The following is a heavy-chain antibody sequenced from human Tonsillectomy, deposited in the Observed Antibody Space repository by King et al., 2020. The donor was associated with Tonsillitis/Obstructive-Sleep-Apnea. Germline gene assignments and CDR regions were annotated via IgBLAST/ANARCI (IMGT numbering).Heavy chain of an antibody. D-gene: IGHD2-15*01. CDR3: AIPRGCSGGRCYSNFDY. Sequence: VQLVESGGGLVQPGGSLRLSCAASGFTFSSYAMSWVRQAPGKGLEWVSAISGSGGSTYYADSVKGRFTISRDNSKNTLYLQMNSLRAEDQAVYYCAIPRGCSGGRCYSNFDYWGQGTLDTVAA. CDR2: ISGSGGST. V-gene: IGHV3-23*04. CDR1: GFTFSSYA. J-gene: IGHJ4*02.